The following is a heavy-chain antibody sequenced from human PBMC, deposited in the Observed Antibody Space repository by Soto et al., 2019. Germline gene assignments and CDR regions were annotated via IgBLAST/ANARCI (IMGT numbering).Heavy chain of an antibody. J-gene: IGHJ4*02. V-gene: IGHV1-8*01. Sequence: QVQLVQSGAEVKKPGASVKVSCKASGYTFTSYDINWVRQATGQGLEWMGWMNPNSGNTGYAQKFQGRVTMTRNTSLSRSDGELSSLRSEDPAVYSCARVRSGYFDYWCPGTLVTVSS. CDR3: ARVRSGYFDY. D-gene: IGHD3-22*01. CDR2: MNPNSGNT. CDR1: GYTFTSYD.